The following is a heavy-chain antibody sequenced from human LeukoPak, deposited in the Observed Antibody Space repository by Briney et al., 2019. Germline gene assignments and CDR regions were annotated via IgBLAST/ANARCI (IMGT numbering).Heavy chain of an antibody. CDR2: INPNSGGT. V-gene: IGHV1-2*02. CDR1: GYTFTAYY. CDR3: ASLKNYYDSSGYLVTDAFDI. J-gene: IGHJ3*02. Sequence: GASVKVSCKASGYTFTAYYIHWVRQAPGQGLEWMGWINPNSGGTNYAQKLQGRVTMTTDTSTSTAYMELRSLKSDDTAVYYCASLKNYYDSSGYLVTDAFDIWGQGTMVTVSS. D-gene: IGHD3-22*01.